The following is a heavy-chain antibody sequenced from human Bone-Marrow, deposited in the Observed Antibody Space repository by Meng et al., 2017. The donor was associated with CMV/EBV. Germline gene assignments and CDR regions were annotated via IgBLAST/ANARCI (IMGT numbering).Heavy chain of an antibody. J-gene: IGHJ4*02. CDR2: ISWNSGSI. Sequence: SLKISCAASGFTFSSYTMNWVRQAPGKGLEWVSGISWNSGSIGYADSAKGRFTISRDNAKNSLYLQMNSLRAEDTALYYCAKGLRDDWGQGTLVTVSS. CDR1: GFTFSSYT. CDR3: AKGLRDD. V-gene: IGHV3-9*01.